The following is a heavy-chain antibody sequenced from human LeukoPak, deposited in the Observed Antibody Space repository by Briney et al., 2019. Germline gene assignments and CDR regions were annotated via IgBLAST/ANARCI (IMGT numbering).Heavy chain of an antibody. J-gene: IGHJ4*02. V-gene: IGHV4-34*01. CDR3: ARYGRGYYFDY. CDR1: GGSFSGYY. Sequence: PSETLSLTCAVYGGSFSGYYWSWIRQPPGKGLEWIGEINHSGSTNYNPSLKSRVTISVDTSKNQFSLKLSSVTAADTAVYYCARYGRGYYFDYWGQGTLVTVSS. D-gene: IGHD3-10*01. CDR2: INHSGST.